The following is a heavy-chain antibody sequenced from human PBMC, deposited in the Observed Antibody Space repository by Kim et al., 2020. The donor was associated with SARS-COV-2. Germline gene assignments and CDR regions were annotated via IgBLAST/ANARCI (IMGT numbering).Heavy chain of an antibody. D-gene: IGHD6-13*01. J-gene: IGHJ6*02. CDR1: GGTFSSYA. Sequence: SVKVSCKASGGTFSSYAISWVRQAPGQGLEWMGGIIPIFGTANYAQKFQGRVTITADESTSTAYMELSSLRSEDTAVYYCARAPRIGAAANANYYYYYGMDVWGQGTTVTVSS. CDR2: IIPIFGTA. CDR3: ARAPRIGAAANANYYYYYGMDV. V-gene: IGHV1-69*13.